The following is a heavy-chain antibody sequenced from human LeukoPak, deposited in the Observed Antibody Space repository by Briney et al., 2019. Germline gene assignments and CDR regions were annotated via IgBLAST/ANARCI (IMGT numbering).Heavy chain of an antibody. CDR2: ISYRGNT. CDR1: GGSLSSSSDH. V-gene: IGHV4-39*01. CDR3: VRGYCSSTTCSGVGYMDV. D-gene: IGHD2-2*01. J-gene: IGHJ6*03. Sequence: PSEPLSLTCTVSGGSLSSSSDHWGWIRQPPGKGLEWIATISYRGNTYYNPSLKSRVTITVDTSKNQFSLKLSSVTAADTGVYYCVRGYCSSTTCSGVGYMDVWGRGTTVTVSS.